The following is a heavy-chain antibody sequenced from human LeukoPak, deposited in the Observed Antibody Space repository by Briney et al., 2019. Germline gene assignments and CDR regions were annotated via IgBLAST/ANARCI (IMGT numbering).Heavy chain of an antibody. D-gene: IGHD1-14*01. V-gene: IGHV1-24*01. Sequence: ASVKVSCKVSGYTLTQLSMHGVRQAPGKGLEWMGGFDPEDGETIYAQKFQGRVTMTEDTSTDTAYMELSSLRSEDTAVYYCATVGGWYREVCFDYWGQGTLVTVSS. CDR2: FDPEDGET. J-gene: IGHJ4*02. CDR1: GYTLTQLS. CDR3: ATVGGWYREVCFDY.